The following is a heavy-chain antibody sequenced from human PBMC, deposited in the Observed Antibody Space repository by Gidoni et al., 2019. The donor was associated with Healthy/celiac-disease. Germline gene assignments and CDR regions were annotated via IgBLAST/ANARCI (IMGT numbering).Heavy chain of an antibody. CDR1: GGPISSGSYY. CDR2: IHTSGSA. J-gene: IGHJ4*02. Sequence: QVQLQESGPGLVKPSQTLSLTCTVSGGPISSGSYYWTWIRQPAGKGLEWIGRIHTSGSANYNPSLKSRVTISVDTSKNQFSLKLSSVTAADTAVFYCAREQHSTSWKYYFDYWGQGTLVTVSS. CDR3: AREQHSTSWKYYFDY. D-gene: IGHD6-13*01. V-gene: IGHV4-61*02.